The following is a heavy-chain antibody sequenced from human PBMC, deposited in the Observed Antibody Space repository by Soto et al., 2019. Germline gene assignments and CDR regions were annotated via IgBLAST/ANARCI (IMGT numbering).Heavy chain of an antibody. V-gene: IGHV3-23*01. CDR2: IKSDGSST. Sequence: GGSLRLSLVASGFSFDNYGMSWLRQAPGKGLEWVSAIKSDGSSTYYAASVKDRFTISRDNSKNTLYLQLNRLRAEDTAVYYCAQLGLMTFSHKHYFNHGGRGTLVTLSS. CDR1: GFSFDNYG. CDR3: AQLGLMTFSHKHYFNH. J-gene: IGHJ4*02. D-gene: IGHD3-16*01.